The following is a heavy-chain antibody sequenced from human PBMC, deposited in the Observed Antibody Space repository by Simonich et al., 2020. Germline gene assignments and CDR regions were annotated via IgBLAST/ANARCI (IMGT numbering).Heavy chain of an antibody. D-gene: IGHD3-10*01. Sequence: GAEVKKPGASVKVSCKASGYTFTGYYMHWVRQAPGQGLEWMGGINPNSGGTNYAQKFQGRVTMARDTSISTADMELSRLRSDDTAVYYCARVPGIYYYYGMDVWGQGTTVTVSS. J-gene: IGHJ6*02. CDR2: INPNSGGT. CDR3: ARVPGIYYYYGMDV. CDR1: GYTFTGYY. V-gene: IGHV1-2*02.